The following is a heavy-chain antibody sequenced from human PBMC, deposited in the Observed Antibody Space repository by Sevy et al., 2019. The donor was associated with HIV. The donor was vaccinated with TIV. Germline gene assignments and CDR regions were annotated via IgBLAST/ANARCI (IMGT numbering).Heavy chain of an antibody. CDR3: ARERVWFGELLAYYFDY. V-gene: IGHV3-30*03. D-gene: IGHD3-10*01. CDR2: ISYDGSNK. J-gene: IGHJ4*02. CDR1: GFTFSSYG. Sequence: GGSLRLSCAASGFTFSSYGMHWVRQAPGKGLEWVAVISYDGSNKYYADSVKGRFTISRDNSKNTLYLQMNSLRAEDTAVYYCARERVWFGELLAYYFDYWGQGTLVTVSS.